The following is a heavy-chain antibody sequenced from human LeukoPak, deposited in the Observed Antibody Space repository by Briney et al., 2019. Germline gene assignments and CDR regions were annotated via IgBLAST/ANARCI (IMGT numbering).Heavy chain of an antibody. Sequence: PGGSLRLSCAASGFTFSNYWMSWVRQAPGKGPEWMGNIKEDGSETYYVDSVKGRFTISRDNAQNSLYLHMHSLRVEDTAVYYCARDPYVSNFDYWGQGTLVTVSS. CDR1: GFTFSNYW. D-gene: IGHD3-10*02. CDR2: IKEDGSET. CDR3: ARDPYVSNFDY. V-gene: IGHV3-7*03. J-gene: IGHJ4*02.